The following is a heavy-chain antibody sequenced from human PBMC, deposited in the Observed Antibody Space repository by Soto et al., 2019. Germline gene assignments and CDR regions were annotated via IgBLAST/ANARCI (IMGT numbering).Heavy chain of an antibody. CDR3: ARDREYYYDSSGNYYYHYGLDV. D-gene: IGHD3-22*01. J-gene: IGHJ6*02. CDR2: ISGYNGNT. V-gene: IGHV1-18*04. CDR1: GYTLTDYG. Sequence: QVQLVESGAEVKKPGASVKVSCKASGYTLTDYGISWVRQAPGQGLEWMGWISGYNGNTKYAQKFQGRVTMTTDTPTNTAYMELSSLRSDDTAVYYCARDREYYYDSSGNYYYHYGLDVWGQGTTVTVS.